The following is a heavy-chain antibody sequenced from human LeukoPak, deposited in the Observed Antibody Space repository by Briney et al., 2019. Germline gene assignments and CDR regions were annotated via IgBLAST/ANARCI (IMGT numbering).Heavy chain of an antibody. CDR1: GYTFTSYY. D-gene: IGHD2-2*01. CDR2: VNPSGGST. CDR3: ARVAVPAASSPKNWFDP. J-gene: IGHJ5*02. V-gene: IGHV1-46*01. Sequence: ASVKVSCKASGYTFTSYYMHWVRQAPGQGLEWMGIVNPSGGSTSYAQKFQGRVTMTRDTSTSTVYMELSSLRSEDTAVYYCARVAVPAASSPKNWFDPWGQGTLVTVSS.